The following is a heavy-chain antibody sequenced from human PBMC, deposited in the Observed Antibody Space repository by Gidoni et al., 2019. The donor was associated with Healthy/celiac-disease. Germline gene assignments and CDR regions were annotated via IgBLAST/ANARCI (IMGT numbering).Heavy chain of an antibody. CDR3: ARILGFVPHCSGGSCPSDYYYGMDV. CDR1: GFSLSTSGMC. J-gene: IGHJ6*02. D-gene: IGHD2-15*01. V-gene: IGHV2-70*15. CDR2: IDWDDDK. Sequence: QVTLRESGPALVKPTQTLTLTCTFSGFSLSTSGMCVSWIRQPPGKALEWLARIDWDDDKYYSTSLKTRLTISKDTSKNQVVLTMTNMDPVDTATYYCARILGFVPHCSGGSCPSDYYYGMDVWGQGTTVTVSS.